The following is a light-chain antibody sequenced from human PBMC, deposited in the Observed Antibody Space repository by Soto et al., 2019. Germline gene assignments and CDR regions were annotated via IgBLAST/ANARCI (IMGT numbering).Light chain of an antibody. V-gene: IGKV1-17*01. Sequence: EIQMTQSPSCLCACVGDGVSMXCRASQGIRNHLDWSQQKPGKAPKRLIYAASNLQRGGPSRFSGSGSATEFTLTISSLQPEDFATYFCLQHNNYPPTFGQGTKVDIK. CDR2: AAS. J-gene: IGKJ1*01. CDR1: QGIRNH. CDR3: LQHNNYPPT.